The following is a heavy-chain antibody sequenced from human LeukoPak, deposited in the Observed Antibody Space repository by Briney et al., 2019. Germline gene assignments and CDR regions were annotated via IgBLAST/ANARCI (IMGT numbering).Heavy chain of an antibody. CDR3: ARDGSSSWYWFDP. CDR1: GYTFTGYY. V-gene: IGHV1-2*02. J-gene: IGHJ5*02. CDR2: INPNSGGT. Sequence: ASVKVSCKASGYTFTGYYMHWVRQARGQGLEWMGWINPNSGGTNYAQKFQGRVTMTRDTSISTAYMELSRLRSDDTAVYYCARDGSSSWYWFDPWGQGTLVTVSS. D-gene: IGHD6-13*01.